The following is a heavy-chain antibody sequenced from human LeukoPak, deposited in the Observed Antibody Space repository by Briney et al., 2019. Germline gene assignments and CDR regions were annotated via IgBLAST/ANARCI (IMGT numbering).Heavy chain of an antibody. V-gene: IGHV1-69*05. CDR2: IIPIFGTA. CDR1: GGTFSSYA. CDR3: ARDVFTGSGSYYEPGYFDY. J-gene: IGHJ4*02. D-gene: IGHD3-10*01. Sequence: ASVKVPCKASGGTFSSYAISWVRQAPGQGLEWMGRIIPIFGTANYAQKFQGRVTITTDESTSTAYMELSSLRSEDTAVYYCARDVFTGSGSYYEPGYFDYWGQGTLVTVSS.